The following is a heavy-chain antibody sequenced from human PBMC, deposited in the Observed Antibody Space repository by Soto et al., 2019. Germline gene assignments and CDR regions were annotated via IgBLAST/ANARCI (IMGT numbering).Heavy chain of an antibody. J-gene: IGHJ3*02. D-gene: IGHD1-26*01. Sequence: QLQLQESGPGLVKPSETLSLTCTVSGGSISSSSYYWGWIRQPPGKGLEWIGSIYYSGSTYYNPSLKSRVTISVDTSKNQFSLKLSSVTAADTAVYYCARLGSGSYLYAFDIWGQGTMVTVSS. CDR1: GGSISSSSYY. CDR2: IYYSGST. CDR3: ARLGSGSYLYAFDI. V-gene: IGHV4-39*01.